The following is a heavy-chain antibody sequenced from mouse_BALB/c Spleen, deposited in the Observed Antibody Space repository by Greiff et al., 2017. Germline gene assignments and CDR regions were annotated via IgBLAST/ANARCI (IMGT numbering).Heavy chain of an antibody. J-gene: IGHJ3*01. CDR3: YGPFAY. D-gene: IGHD1-1*01. Sequence: VQLQQSGPELVKPGASVKMSCKASGYTFTSYIIHWVKQKPGQGLEWIGYINPYNDGTKYIEKFKGKATLTSDKSSSTAYMELSSLTSEASAVYYCYGPFAYWGQGTLVTVSA. CDR2: INPYNDGT. V-gene: IGHV1-14*01. CDR1: GYTFTSYI.